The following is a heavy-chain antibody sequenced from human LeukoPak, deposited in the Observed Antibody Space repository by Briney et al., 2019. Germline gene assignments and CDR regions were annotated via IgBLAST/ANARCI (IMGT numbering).Heavy chain of an antibody. Sequence: GESLKISCKGSGYRFTSYWIGWVRQMPGKGLEWMGIIYPSDSDTKYRPSFQGQVTISVDKSINTAYLQWSSLKASDTAMYYCARHSGSGSDFWGQGTLVTVSS. CDR1: GYRFTSYW. D-gene: IGHD6-19*01. J-gene: IGHJ4*02. CDR2: IYPSDSDT. V-gene: IGHV5-51*01. CDR3: ARHSGSGSDF.